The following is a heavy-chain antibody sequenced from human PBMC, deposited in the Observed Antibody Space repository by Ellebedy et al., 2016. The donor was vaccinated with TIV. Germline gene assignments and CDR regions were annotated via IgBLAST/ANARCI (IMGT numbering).Heavy chain of an antibody. V-gene: IGHV1-69*06. CDR3: ARGTYSSSWYGMDF. D-gene: IGHD6-13*01. CDR2: IIPIFGTP. Sequence: AASVKVSCKASGGTFSSYSMIWVRQAPGQGLEWRGGIIPIFGTPDYAQSFQGRVTITADTSTSTAYMELSSLRSEDTAVYYCARGTYSSSWYGMDFWGQGTPVTVSS. CDR1: GGTFSSYS. J-gene: IGHJ4*02.